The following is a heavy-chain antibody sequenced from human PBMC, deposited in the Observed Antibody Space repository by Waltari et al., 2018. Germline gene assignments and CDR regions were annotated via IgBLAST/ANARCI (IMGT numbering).Heavy chain of an antibody. V-gene: IGHV1-24*01. Sequence: QVQLVQSGAEVKKPGASVKVSCKVSGYTLTELSMHWVRQAPGKGLEWMGGFDPEDGETIYAQKFQGRVTITADESTSTAYMELSSLRSEDTAVYYCARARDWNYGDWGQGTLVTVSS. CDR2: FDPEDGET. CDR3: ARARDWNYGD. J-gene: IGHJ4*02. CDR1: GYTLTELS. D-gene: IGHD1-7*01.